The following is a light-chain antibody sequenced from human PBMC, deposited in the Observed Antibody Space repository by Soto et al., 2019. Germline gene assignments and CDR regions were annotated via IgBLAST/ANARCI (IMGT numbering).Light chain of an antibody. CDR2: EVS. CDR3: TSHTSGDFRA. CDR1: SSDVGRYNH. V-gene: IGLV2-14*01. Sequence: QSVLTQPASVSGSPGQSITISCTGTSSDVGRYNHVSWYQHHPGKAPKLIISEVSNRPSGVSNRFSGSKSGYTASLTISGLQAEDEADYYYTSHTSGDFRAFGPGTKATVL. J-gene: IGLJ1*01.